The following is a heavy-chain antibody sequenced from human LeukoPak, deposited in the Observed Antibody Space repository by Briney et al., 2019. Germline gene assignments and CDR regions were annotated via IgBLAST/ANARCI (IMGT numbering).Heavy chain of an antibody. J-gene: IGHJ5*02. CDR1: GDSFSSSIYY. CDR2: IYYSGRT. CDR3: ARSKDNWFDP. Sequence: SETLSLTCSVSGDSFSSSIYYWGWIRQPPGKGLEWIGNIYYSGRTYYNLSLKSRVTISGDTSKNQFSLKLTSVTAADTAVYYCARSKDNWFDPWGQGTLVTVSS. V-gene: IGHV4-39*07.